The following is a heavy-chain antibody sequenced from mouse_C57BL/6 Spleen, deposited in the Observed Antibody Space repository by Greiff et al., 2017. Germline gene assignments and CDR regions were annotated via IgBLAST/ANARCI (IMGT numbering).Heavy chain of an antibody. CDR3: ANLEGLTGFDY. D-gene: IGHD1-3*01. Sequence: VQLQQPGAELVRPGSSVKLSCKASGYTFTSYWMDWVKQRPGQGLEWIGNIYPSDSETHYNQKFKDKATLAVDKSSGTASMQLSSLTSEDSAVYYWANLEGLTGFDYWGQGTTLTVSS. V-gene: IGHV1-61*01. CDR2: IYPSDSET. J-gene: IGHJ2*01. CDR1: GYTFTSYW.